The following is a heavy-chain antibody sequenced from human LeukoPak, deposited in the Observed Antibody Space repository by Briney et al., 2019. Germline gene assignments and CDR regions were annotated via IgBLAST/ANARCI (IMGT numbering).Heavy chain of an antibody. CDR2: FYYSGST. V-gene: IGHV4-39*01. Sequence: SETLSLTCTVSGGSISSSDYWGWIRQPPGKGLAWIGSFYYSGSTYYSPSLKSRVTISVDTSKNQFSLKLSSVTAADTAVYYCARRERPPYYFDYWGQGTLVTVSS. J-gene: IGHJ4*02. CDR3: ARRERPPYYFDY. CDR1: GGSISSSDY.